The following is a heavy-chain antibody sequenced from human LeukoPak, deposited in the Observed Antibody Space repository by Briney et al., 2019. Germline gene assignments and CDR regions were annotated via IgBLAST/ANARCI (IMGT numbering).Heavy chain of an antibody. CDR2: IYNSGTT. J-gene: IGHJ4*02. V-gene: IGHV4-4*07. Sequence: SETLSLTCTVSWGSIGSHYWSWMRQFAGNGLEWIGRIYNSGTTHYNPSLKSRVTISVDTSKNQISLKLTSVTAADTAVYYCASDGGRSNLAVLWGQGTLVTVSS. CDR1: WGSIGSHY. D-gene: IGHD6-19*01. CDR3: ASDGGRSNLAVL.